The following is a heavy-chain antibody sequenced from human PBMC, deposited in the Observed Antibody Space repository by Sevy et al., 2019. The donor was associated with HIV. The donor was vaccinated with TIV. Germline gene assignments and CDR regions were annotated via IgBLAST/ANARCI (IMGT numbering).Heavy chain of an antibody. Sequence: GGSLRLSCAASGFTFGDYWLTWVRQVPGKGLEWVANIKQGGSETYYADSVKGRFSISRDNAKNSLYLQMNSLRAEDTAVYYGARCQHYNYYHDGAVYYGLLFDHWGQGTLVTVSS. CDR2: IKQGGSET. J-gene: IGHJ4*02. V-gene: IGHV3-7*01. D-gene: IGHD3-9*01. CDR3: ARCQHYNYYHDGAVYYGLLFDH. CDR1: GFTFGDYW.